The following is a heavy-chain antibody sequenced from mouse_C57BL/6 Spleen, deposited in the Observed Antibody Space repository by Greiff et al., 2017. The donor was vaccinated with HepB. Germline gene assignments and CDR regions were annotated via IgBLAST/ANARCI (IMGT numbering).Heavy chain of an antibody. D-gene: IGHD2-2*01. J-gene: IGHJ2*01. CDR2: IDPENGDT. Sequence: EVMLVESGAELVRPGASVKLSCTASGFNIKDDYMHWVKQRPEQGLEWIGWIDPENGDTEYASKFQGKATITADTSSNTAYLQLSSLTSEDTAVYYCTTRGLGDYWGQGTTLTVSS. CDR3: TTRGLGDY. V-gene: IGHV14-4*01. CDR1: GFNIKDDY.